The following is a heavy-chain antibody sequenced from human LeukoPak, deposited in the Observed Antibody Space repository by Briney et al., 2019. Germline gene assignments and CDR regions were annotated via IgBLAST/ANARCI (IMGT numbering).Heavy chain of an antibody. V-gene: IGHV3-11*06. J-gene: IGHJ6*02. CDR2: ITSGSSYT. Sequence: GGSLRLSCAASGFTFSDPYMSWIRQAPGKGLEWVSTITSGSSYTNYGDSVKGRFTISRDNAKDSLYLQMNSLRADDTAVYYCASGRGRRMDVWGQGTTVTVSS. CDR3: ASGRGRRMDV. D-gene: IGHD1-1*01. CDR1: GFTFSDPY.